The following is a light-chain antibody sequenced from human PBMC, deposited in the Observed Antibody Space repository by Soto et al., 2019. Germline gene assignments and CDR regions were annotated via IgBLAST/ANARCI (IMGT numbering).Light chain of an antibody. CDR1: SSDVGAYNF. CDR3: NSYTSSSARV. V-gene: IGLV2-14*01. CDR2: EVT. Sequence: QSALAQPASVSGSRGQSITISCTGTSSDVGAYNFVSWYQQYPGKAPKLIIYEVTNRPSGVSNRFSGSKSGNTASLTISGLQAEDEADYYCNSYTSSSARVFGGGTKLTVL. J-gene: IGLJ3*02.